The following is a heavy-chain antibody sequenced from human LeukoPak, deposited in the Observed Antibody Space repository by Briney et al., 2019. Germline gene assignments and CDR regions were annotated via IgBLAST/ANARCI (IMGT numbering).Heavy chain of an antibody. J-gene: IGHJ6*03. CDR1: GFTFSSYS. V-gene: IGHV3-21*01. D-gene: IGHD1-26*01. CDR2: RNSSSSYI. CDR3: ARALLYSGSPGSNYYYYMDV. Sequence: AGTLRLSGAASGFTFSSYSMNWVGQAPGKGLEWVLSRNSSSSYIYYADSVKGRFTISRDNAKNSLYLQMNSQRAEDTAVYYCARALLYSGSPGSNYYYYMDVWGKGTTVTVSS.